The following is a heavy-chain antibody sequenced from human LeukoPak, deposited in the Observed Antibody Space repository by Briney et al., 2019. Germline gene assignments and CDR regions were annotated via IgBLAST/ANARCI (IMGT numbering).Heavy chain of an antibody. Sequence: ASVKVSCKASGYTFTSYGISWVRQAPGQGLEWMGWISAYNGNTNYAQKLQGRVTITTDESTSTAYMELSSLRSEDTAVYYCARGRYNWIKNAFDIWGQGTMVTVSS. J-gene: IGHJ3*02. CDR1: GYTFTSYG. CDR2: ISAYNGNT. D-gene: IGHD1-1*01. V-gene: IGHV1-18*01. CDR3: ARGRYNWIKNAFDI.